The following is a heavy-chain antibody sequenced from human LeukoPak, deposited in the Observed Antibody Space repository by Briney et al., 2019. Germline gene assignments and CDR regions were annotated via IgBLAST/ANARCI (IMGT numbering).Heavy chain of an antibody. V-gene: IGHV3-30*18. CDR2: ISYDGSNK. CDR1: GFTFSSHW. Sequence: GGSLRLSCAASGFTFSSHWMNWVRQAPGKGLEWGAVISYDGSNKFYADSVKGRFTISIDNSKNTLYLQMNSLRAEDTAVYYCAKDLEGGGSYYGFDYWGQGTLVTVSS. J-gene: IGHJ4*02. D-gene: IGHD1-26*01. CDR3: AKDLEGGGSYYGFDY.